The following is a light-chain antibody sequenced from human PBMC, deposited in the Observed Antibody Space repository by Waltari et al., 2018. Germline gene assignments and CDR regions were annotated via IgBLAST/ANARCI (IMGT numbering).Light chain of an antibody. CDR3: QAWHTGTSHVV. Sequence: YVLTQPPSVSVAPGMTGRITCEDTGIAGKRFHWYQQKPGQAPVLVMYYNSDRPSGIPERFSGSNSGNTATLTIPRVEAGDEADYYCQAWHTGTSHVVFGGGTKLTVL. CDR2: YNS. V-gene: IGLV3-21*04. J-gene: IGLJ2*01. CDR1: GIAGKR.